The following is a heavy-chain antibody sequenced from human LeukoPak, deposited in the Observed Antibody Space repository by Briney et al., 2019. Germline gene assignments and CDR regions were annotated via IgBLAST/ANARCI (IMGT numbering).Heavy chain of an antibody. CDR3: ARGTGRTMVRGGSMDV. D-gene: IGHD3-10*01. CDR1: GGSISSGGYY. V-gene: IGHV4-31*03. CDR2: IYYSGST. J-gene: IGHJ6*02. Sequence: PSQTLSLTCTVSGGSISSGGYYWSWIRQHPGKGLEWIGYIYYSGSTYYNPSLKSRVTISVDTSKNQFSLKLSSVTAADTAVYYCARGTGRTMVRGGSMDVWGQGTTVTVSS.